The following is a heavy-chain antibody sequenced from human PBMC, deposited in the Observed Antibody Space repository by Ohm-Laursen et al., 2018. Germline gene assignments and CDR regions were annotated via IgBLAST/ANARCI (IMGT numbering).Heavy chain of an antibody. J-gene: IGHJ6*02. CDR2: IYSGGST. V-gene: IGHV3-66*01. CDR3: ARTPPIGYYYYGMDV. CDR1: GFTVSSNY. Sequence: SLRLSCAASGFTVSSNYMSWVRQAPGRGLEWVSVIYSGGSTHYADSVKDRFTISRDNSKNTLYLQMNSLRAEDTAVYYCARTPPIGYYYYGMDVWGHGTTVTVSS.